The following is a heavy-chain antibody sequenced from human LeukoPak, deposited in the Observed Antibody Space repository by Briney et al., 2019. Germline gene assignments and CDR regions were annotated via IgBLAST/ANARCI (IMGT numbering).Heavy chain of an antibody. CDR2: ISSSSSYI. V-gene: IGHV3-21*04. CDR3: AKVRAPSGWFNSDY. CDR1: GFTFSSYS. Sequence: GGSLRLSCAASGFTFSSYSMNWVRQAPGKGLEWVSSISSSSSYIYYADSVKGRFTISRDNAKNSLYLQMNSLRVEDTAAYYCAKVRAPSGWFNSDYWGQGTLVTVSS. J-gene: IGHJ4*02. D-gene: IGHD6-19*01.